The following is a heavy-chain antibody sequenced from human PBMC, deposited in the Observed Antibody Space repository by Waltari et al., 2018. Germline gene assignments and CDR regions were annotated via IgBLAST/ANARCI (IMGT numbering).Heavy chain of an antibody. D-gene: IGHD6-19*01. J-gene: IGHJ4*02. V-gene: IGHV3-53*01. Sequence: EVQLVESGGGLIQPGGSLRLSCIASGLTVSSNCMSWVRQAPGKGLEWVSVIGESDASAYYAENLKGRFIISRDKSKNTLSLQMSSLTAEDTALYYCASGQWPDPFDYWGQGTQVTVST. CDR1: GLTVSSNC. CDR3: ASGQWPDPFDY. CDR2: IGESDASA.